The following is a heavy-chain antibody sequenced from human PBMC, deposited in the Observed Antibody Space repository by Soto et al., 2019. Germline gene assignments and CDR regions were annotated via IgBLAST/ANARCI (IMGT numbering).Heavy chain of an antibody. CDR1: GYTFTSYD. V-gene: IGHV1-8*01. J-gene: IGHJ3*02. D-gene: IGHD4-17*01. Sequence: QVPLVQSGAEVKKPGASVKVSCKASGYTFTSYDINWVRQATGQGLEWMGWMNPNSGNTGYAQKFQGRVTMTRNTSISTAYMELSSLRSEDTAVYYCATQSATVTFGAFDIWGQGTMVTVSS. CDR2: MNPNSGNT. CDR3: ATQSATVTFGAFDI.